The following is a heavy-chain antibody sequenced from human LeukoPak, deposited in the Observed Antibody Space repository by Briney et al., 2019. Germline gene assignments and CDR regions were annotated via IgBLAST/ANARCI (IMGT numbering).Heavy chain of an antibody. J-gene: IGHJ4*02. CDR2: ITSSGRST. V-gene: IGHV3-23*01. CDR3: TKDHPDCRGTSCLLFDS. D-gene: IGHD2-2*01. Sequence: GGSLRLSCAASGFTFSSYVMSWVRQAPGKGLEWVSTITSSGRSTYYADSVKGRFTISRDNSKNTLYLQMNSLRAEDTAVFYCTKDHPDCRGTSCLLFDSWGQGTLVTVSS. CDR1: GFTFSSYV.